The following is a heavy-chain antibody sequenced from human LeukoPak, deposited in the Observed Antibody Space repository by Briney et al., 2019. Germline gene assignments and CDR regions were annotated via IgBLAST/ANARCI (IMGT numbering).Heavy chain of an antibody. Sequence: PGGSLRLSCAASGFTFSSYEMNWVRQAPGKGLEWVSYISSSGSTIYYADSVKGRFTISRDNAKNSLYLQMNSLRAEDTAVYYCARAPVKHVWFGELLSYFDYWGQGTLVTVSS. CDR2: ISSSGSTI. J-gene: IGHJ4*02. CDR1: GFTFSSYE. D-gene: IGHD3-10*01. CDR3: ARAPVKHVWFGELLSYFDY. V-gene: IGHV3-48*03.